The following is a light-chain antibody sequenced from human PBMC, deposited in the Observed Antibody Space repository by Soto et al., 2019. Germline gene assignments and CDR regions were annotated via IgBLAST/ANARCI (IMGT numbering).Light chain of an antibody. Sequence: EIVMTQSPATLSLSPGERATLSCRASQSVSSSYLTWYQQKPGQAPRLLIYGASTRATGIPARFSGSGSGTDFTLTISRLQPEDFAVYYCQQDYNLPRTFGQGTKVEIK. CDR1: QSVSSSY. CDR3: QQDYNLPRT. J-gene: IGKJ1*01. CDR2: GAS. V-gene: IGKV3D-7*01.